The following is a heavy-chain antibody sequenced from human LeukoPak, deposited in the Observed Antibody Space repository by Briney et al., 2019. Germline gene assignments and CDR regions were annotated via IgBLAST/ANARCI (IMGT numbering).Heavy chain of an antibody. D-gene: IGHD6-19*01. CDR2: IRPSGDNT. J-gene: IGHJ5*02. V-gene: IGHV3-23*01. CDR1: GFTFSSYD. Sequence: GALRLSCAASGFTFSSYDMTWVRQAPGRGLEWVSSIRPSGDNTYYGDSVKGRFTISRDNSKNTVYLQMNNMRVDDTAVYYXARVAGWHWFDPWGQGTLVTVSS. CDR3: ARVAGWHWFDP.